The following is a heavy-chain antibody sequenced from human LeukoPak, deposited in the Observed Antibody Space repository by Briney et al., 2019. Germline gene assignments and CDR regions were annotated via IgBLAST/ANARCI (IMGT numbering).Heavy chain of an antibody. V-gene: IGHV4-39*07. J-gene: IGHJ4*02. Sequence: SETLSLTCTVSGASISSNTYFWGWIRQPPGKGLEWIGTISYSKGAYYNTPLKSRVTMSVDTSKSQFSLKLTSVTAADTAVYFCARGLVDYELPKGYIDYWGQGTLVTVSS. CDR1: GASISSNTYF. D-gene: IGHD4-17*01. CDR3: ARGLVDYELPKGYIDY. CDR2: ISYSKGA.